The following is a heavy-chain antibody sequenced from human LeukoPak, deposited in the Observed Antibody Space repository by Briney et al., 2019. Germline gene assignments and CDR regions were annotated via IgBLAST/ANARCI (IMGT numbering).Heavy chain of an antibody. J-gene: IGHJ4*02. V-gene: IGHV3-9*01. CDR2: ISRNSGSI. Sequence: QAGGSLRLSCAASGFTFDDYAMDWVRQAPGKGLEWVSGISRNSGSIGYADSVKGRFTISRDNAKNSLYLQMNSLRAEGTALYYCAKDVGYSGYDYVDYWGQGTLVTVSS. CDR1: GFTFDDYA. D-gene: IGHD5-12*01. CDR3: AKDVGYSGYDYVDY.